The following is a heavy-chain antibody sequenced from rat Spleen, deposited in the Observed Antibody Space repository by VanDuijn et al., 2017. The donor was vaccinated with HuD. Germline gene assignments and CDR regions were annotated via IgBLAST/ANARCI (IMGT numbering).Heavy chain of an antibody. J-gene: IGHJ3*01. V-gene: IGHV5-31*01. CDR1: GFTFSSNW. CDR2: ITNTGGSI. D-gene: IGHD1-1*01. CDR3: TTVLQGHGFAY. Sequence: EVQLVESGGGLVQPGRSLKLSCAASGFTFSSNWLNWIRQAPGKGLEWVASITNTGGSIYYPDSVKGRFTISRHNTQNTLYLQMNSLRSEDTATYYCTTVLQGHGFAYWGQGTLVTVSS.